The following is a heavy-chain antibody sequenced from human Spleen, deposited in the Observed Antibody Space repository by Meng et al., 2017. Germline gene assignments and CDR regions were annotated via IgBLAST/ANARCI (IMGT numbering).Heavy chain of an antibody. CDR3: ARVSWGSGAFDI. CDR2: ISWNSGSI. V-gene: IGHV3-9*01. CDR1: GFTFDDYA. Sequence: SLKISCAASGFTFDDYAMHWVRQAPGKGLEWVSVISWNSGSIGYADSVKGRFTISRHNSKNTLYLQMNSLRAEDTAVYYCARVSWGSGAFDIWGQGTMVTVSS. J-gene: IGHJ3*02. D-gene: IGHD7-27*01.